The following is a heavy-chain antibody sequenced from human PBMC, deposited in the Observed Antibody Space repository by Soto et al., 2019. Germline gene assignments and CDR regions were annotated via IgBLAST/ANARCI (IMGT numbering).Heavy chain of an antibody. V-gene: IGHV1-46*03. D-gene: IGHD6-6*01. Sequence: ASVKVSCKASGYTFTSYYMHWVRQAPGQGLEWMGIINPSGGSTSYAQKFQGRVTMTRDTSTSTVYMELSSLRSEDTAAYYCAHLSSSYYFDYWGQGTLVTVSS. CDR2: INPSGGST. CDR1: GYTFTSYY. J-gene: IGHJ4*02. CDR3: AHLSSSYYFDY.